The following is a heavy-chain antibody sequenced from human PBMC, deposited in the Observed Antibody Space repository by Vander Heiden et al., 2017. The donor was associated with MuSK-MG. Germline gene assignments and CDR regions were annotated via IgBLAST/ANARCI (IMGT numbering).Heavy chain of an antibody. D-gene: IGHD1-1*01. CDR2: ISAYNGNT. J-gene: IGHJ6*02. V-gene: IGHV1-18*01. CDR1: GYTFTSYG. CDR3: AREAPLGAPTRYLHGMDG. Sequence: QVQLVQSGAEVKKPGASVKVSCKASGYTFTSYGISWVRQAPGQGLEWMGWISAYNGNTNYAQKLQGRVTMTTGTSTSKAYMGLGSLRSEETAGYYCAREAPLGAPTRYLHGMDGWGQGTNVNVSS.